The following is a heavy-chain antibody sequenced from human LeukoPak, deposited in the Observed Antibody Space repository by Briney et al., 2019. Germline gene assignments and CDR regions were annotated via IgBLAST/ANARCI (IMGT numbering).Heavy chain of an antibody. CDR3: AATLTVTPGSAYFGMDV. J-gene: IGHJ6*02. Sequence: SVTVSCTASGFTFGTSAVQWVRQARGQRLEWIGWIVVGSVNTNYAQKFQERVTITRDMSTSTAYMELSSLRSEDTAVYYCAATLTVTPGSAYFGMDVWGQGTTVTVSS. V-gene: IGHV1-58*01. CDR1: GFTFGTSA. D-gene: IGHD4-17*01. CDR2: IVVGSVNT.